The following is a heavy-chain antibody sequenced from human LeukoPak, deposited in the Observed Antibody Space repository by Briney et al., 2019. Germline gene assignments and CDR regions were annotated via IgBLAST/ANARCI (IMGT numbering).Heavy chain of an antibody. CDR3: AGSLGYCTSNVCYLKY. CDR1: GHTFTGYY. CDR2: ISAQHGQT. Sequence: ASVKVSCKASGHTFTGYYMHWVRQAPGQGLEWMGWISAQHGQTEYAPNSQDRVTMTTDTYTNTAYMELRSLRSDDTAVYYCAGSLGYCTSNVCYLKYWGQGTLVTVSS. V-gene: IGHV1-18*04. J-gene: IGHJ4*02. D-gene: IGHD2-8*01.